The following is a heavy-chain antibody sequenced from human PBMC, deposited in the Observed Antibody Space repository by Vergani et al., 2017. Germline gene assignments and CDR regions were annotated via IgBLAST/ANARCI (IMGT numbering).Heavy chain of an antibody. CDR3: ARDRIYDYWSGYSGFDP. D-gene: IGHD3-3*01. V-gene: IGHV1-69*01. Sequence: VQLVESGAEVKKPGSSVKVSCKASGGTFSSYAISWVRQAPGQGLEWMGGIIPIFGTANYAQKFQGRVTITADESTSTAYMELSSLRSEDTAVYYCARDRIYDYWSGYSGFDPWGQGTLVTVSS. CDR2: IIPIFGTA. J-gene: IGHJ5*02. CDR1: GGTFSSYA.